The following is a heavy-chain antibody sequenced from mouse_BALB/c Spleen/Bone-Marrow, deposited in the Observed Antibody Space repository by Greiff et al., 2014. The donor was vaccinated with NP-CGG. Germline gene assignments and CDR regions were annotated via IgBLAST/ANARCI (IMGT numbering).Heavy chain of an antibody. J-gene: IGHJ3*01. CDR3: AKNFLRGAY. CDR1: GFTFSDYY. CDR2: ISDGGSYT. Sequence: DVQLVESGGGLVKPGGSLKLSCAASGFTFSDYYMYWVRQTPEKRLEWVATISDGGSYTYYPDSVKGRFTISRDNSKNNLYLQMSSLKSKDTAMYYCAKNFLRGAYWGQGTLVTVSA. V-gene: IGHV5-4*02. D-gene: IGHD1-1*01.